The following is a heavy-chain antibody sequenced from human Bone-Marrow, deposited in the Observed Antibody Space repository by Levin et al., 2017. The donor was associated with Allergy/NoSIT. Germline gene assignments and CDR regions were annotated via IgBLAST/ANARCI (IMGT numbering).Heavy chain of an antibody. CDR2: INPDSGGT. J-gene: IGHJ6*02. Sequence: GESLKISCKASGYTFTAYYIHWVRQAPGQGLEWMGWINPDSGGTNYAQRFEGRVTMTRDTSISTVYMEVSRLTSDDTALYFCTRDDLLDTNMDVWGQGTTVTVSS. V-gene: IGHV1-2*02. CDR3: TRDDLLDTNMDV. CDR1: GYTFTAYY. D-gene: IGHD3/OR15-3a*01.